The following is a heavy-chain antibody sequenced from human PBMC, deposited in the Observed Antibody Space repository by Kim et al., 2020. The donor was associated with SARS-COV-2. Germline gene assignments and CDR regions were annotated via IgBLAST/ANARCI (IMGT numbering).Heavy chain of an antibody. D-gene: IGHD3-16*01. V-gene: IGHV3-74*01. J-gene: IGHJ4*02. CDR1: GFTFSAYW. CDR3: AKGGLPGALDY. Sequence: GGSLRLSCAASGFTFSAYWMHWVRQAPGKGLVWVSQMNSAGSSTGYADSVKGRFTISRDNAKNTLYLQMNSLSAEDTAMYYCAKGGLPGALDYWGQG. CDR2: MNSAGSST.